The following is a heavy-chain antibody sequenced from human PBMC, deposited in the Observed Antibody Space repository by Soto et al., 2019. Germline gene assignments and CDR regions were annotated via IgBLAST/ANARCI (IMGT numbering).Heavy chain of an antibody. J-gene: IGHJ4*02. CDR3: AHRLPYCGGDCLGY. V-gene: IGHV2-5*02. Sequence: QITLKESGPTLVKPTQTLTLTCTFSGFSLSTSGVGVGWIRQPPGKALEWLALIYWDDDKRYSPSLKSRLTITNDTSKNQVVLTMTNMDPVDTATYYCAHRLPYCGGDCLGYWGQGTLVTVSS. CDR2: IYWDDDK. D-gene: IGHD2-21*02. CDR1: GFSLSTSGVG.